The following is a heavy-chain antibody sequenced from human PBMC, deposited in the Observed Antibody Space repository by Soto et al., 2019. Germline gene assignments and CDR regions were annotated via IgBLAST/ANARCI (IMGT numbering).Heavy chain of an antibody. CDR1: GYTFTGYY. Sequence: QVQLVQSGAEVKKPGASVEVSCKASGYTFTGYYMHWVRQAPGQGLEWMGWINPNSGGTNYAQKFQGRVTMTRDTSISTAYMELSRLRSDDTAVYYCARGSRGSSGYYYAWFDPWGQGTLVTVSS. D-gene: IGHD3-22*01. CDR3: ARGSRGSSGYYYAWFDP. J-gene: IGHJ5*02. V-gene: IGHV1-2*02. CDR2: INPNSGGT.